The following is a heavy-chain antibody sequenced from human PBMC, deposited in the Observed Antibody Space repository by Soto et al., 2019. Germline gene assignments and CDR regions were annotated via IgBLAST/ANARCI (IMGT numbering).Heavy chain of an antibody. CDR3: ARDESAGLNDY. CDR2: ISAYNGNT. CDR1: GYTFTSYG. V-gene: IGHV1-18*01. Sequence: QVQLVQSGAEVKKPGASVKVSCKASGYTFTSYGISWVRQAPGQGLEWMGWISAYNGNTKYAQKCQSIVTMSTDNSTSTAYMEVRSLSSDDTAVYYCARDESAGLNDYWGQGTLVTVSS. J-gene: IGHJ4*02. D-gene: IGHD6-13*01.